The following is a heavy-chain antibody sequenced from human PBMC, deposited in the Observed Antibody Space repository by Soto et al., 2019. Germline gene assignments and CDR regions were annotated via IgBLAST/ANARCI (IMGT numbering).Heavy chain of an antibody. V-gene: IGHV4-59*01. J-gene: IGHJ4*02. Sequence: PSETLSLTCTVSGGSIISYYWSWIRRPPGKGLEWIGYIYYSGSTNYNPSLKSRVTISVDTSKNQFSLKLSSVTAADTAVYYCARVSPFFGGYYFDYWGQGTLVTVSS. D-gene: IGHD2-21*01. CDR1: GGSIISYY. CDR2: IYYSGST. CDR3: ARVSPFFGGYYFDY.